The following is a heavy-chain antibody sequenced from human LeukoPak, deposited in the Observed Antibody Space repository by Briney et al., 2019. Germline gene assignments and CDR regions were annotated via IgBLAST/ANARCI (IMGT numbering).Heavy chain of an antibody. J-gene: IGHJ3*02. CDR2: IRQDGSQK. D-gene: IGHD3-22*01. CDR3: AKVEAYYYDSSGHDAFDI. CDR1: GFTFSSFW. V-gene: IGHV3-7*03. Sequence: GGSLRLSCAASGFTFSSFWMSWVRQAPGRGLEWVATIRQDGSQKYYLDSVKGRFTISRDNAKNSLYLQMNSLRAEDTALYYCAKVEAYYYDSSGHDAFDIWGQGTMVTVSS.